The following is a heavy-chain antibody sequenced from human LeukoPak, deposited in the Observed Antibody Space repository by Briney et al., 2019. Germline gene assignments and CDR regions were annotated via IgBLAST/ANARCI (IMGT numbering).Heavy chain of an antibody. Sequence: KSSETLSLTCAVYGGSFSGYYWSWIRQPPGKGLEWIGEINHSGSTNYNPSLKSRVTISVDTSKNQFSLKLSSVTAADTAVYYCARGGRGTIFEVLRNWFDPWGQGTLVTVSS. CDR1: GGSFSGYY. CDR3: ARGGRGTIFEVLRNWFDP. J-gene: IGHJ5*02. CDR2: INHSGST. D-gene: IGHD3-3*01. V-gene: IGHV4-34*01.